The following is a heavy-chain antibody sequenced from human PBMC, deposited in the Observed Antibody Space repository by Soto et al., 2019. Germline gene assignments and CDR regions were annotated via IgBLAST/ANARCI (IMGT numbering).Heavy chain of an antibody. D-gene: IGHD2-2*01. CDR3: ARGLRYCSTTSCYGIEVCDY. CDR1: AGSISYYY. J-gene: IGHJ4*02. CDR2: VYYSGDT. Sequence: PSETLSLTCNISAGSISYYYWHWIRQPPGKGLEWIGFVYYSGDTDTNYNPSLKSRVTISLDTSKNQFSLKVNSVTAADTALYYCARGLRYCSTTSCYGIEVCDYWGQGTPGTV. V-gene: IGHV4-59*13.